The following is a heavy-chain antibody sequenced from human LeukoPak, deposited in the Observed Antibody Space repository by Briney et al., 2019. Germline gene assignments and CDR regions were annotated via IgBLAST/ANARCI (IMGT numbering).Heavy chain of an antibody. CDR2: IYSPGTN. Sequence: SETLSLTCTVSAGSINSGDYYWSWTRQPAGKGLEWIGRIYSPGTNYNYNPSLKSRVTISIDTSKNQFSLKLTSVTAADTAVYYCARGIGTSYDSSRDAFDIWGQGTMVTVSS. CDR3: ARGIGTSYDSSRDAFDI. D-gene: IGHD3-22*01. CDR1: AGSINSGDYY. V-gene: IGHV4-61*02. J-gene: IGHJ3*02.